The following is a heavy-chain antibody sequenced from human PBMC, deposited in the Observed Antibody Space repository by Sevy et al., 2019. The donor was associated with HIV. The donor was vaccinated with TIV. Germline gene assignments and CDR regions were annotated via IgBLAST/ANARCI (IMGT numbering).Heavy chain of an antibody. V-gene: IGHV4-39*01. Sequence: SETLSLTCSVSGGSISSSSYFWGWIRQTPGKGLEWIGSISYTWNTYYKPSLQSRVTISVDTSKNQFSLQLRSVTAADTAVYYCARHRWELVRRVDSWGQGTLVTVSS. CDR3: ARHRWELVRRVDS. CDR1: GGSISSSSYF. J-gene: IGHJ5*01. CDR2: ISYTWNT. D-gene: IGHD1-26*01.